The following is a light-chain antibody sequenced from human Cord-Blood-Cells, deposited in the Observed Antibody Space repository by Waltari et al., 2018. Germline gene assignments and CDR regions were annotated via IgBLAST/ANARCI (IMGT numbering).Light chain of an antibody. V-gene: IGLV2-11*01. J-gene: IGLJ3*02. CDR1: SSDVGGYNY. CDR3: CSYAGSYTLV. CDR2: EVS. Sequence: QSALTQPRSVSGSPGQSVTISCTGTSSDVGGYNYVSWYQQHPGKAPKLMIYEVSKRPSGVPDRFSGSKSGNTASLTISGLQAEDEADYYCCSYAGSYTLVFGGGTTLTVL.